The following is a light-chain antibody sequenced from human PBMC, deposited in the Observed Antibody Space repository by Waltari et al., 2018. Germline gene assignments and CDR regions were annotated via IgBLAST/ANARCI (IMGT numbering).Light chain of an antibody. CDR1: QSVSRY. Sequence: DIKMTQYPSSLSASVGDTVTITCRASQSVSRYLNWYQQRPGGAPKLLIYKTSNLQGGVPSRFSGSGSGTDFTLTIDSLQPEDFATYYCQQSDGIPFTFGQGTNLEVK. CDR2: KTS. J-gene: IGKJ2*01. CDR3: QQSDGIPFT. V-gene: IGKV1-39*01.